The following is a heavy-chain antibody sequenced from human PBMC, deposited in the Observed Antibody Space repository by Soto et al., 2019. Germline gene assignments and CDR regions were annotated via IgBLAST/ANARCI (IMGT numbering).Heavy chain of an antibody. Sequence: SETLSLTCAVSGYSISSGYYWGWIRQPPGKGLEWIGSIYHSGSTYYNPSLKSRVTISVDTSKNQFSLKLSSVTAADTAVYYCARDVEDYDFWSGYPRQNYYYYYGMDVWGQGTTVTVSS. J-gene: IGHJ6*02. V-gene: IGHV4-38-2*02. CDR2: IYHSGST. D-gene: IGHD3-3*01. CDR1: GYSISSGYY. CDR3: ARDVEDYDFWSGYPRQNYYYYYGMDV.